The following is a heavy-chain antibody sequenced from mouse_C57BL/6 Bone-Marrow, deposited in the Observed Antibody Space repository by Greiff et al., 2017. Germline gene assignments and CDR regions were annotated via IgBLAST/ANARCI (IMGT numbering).Heavy chain of an antibody. D-gene: IGHD5-1*01. CDR1: GYTFTTYP. Sequence: QVQLQQSGAELVKPGASVKMSCKASGYTFTTYPIEWMKQNHGKSLEWIGNFHPYNDDTMYNEKFKGKATLTVEKSSKTIYLELSRLTSDDSAVYDCARSSTFFYYFDYWGEGNTLTVSS. V-gene: IGHV1-47*01. J-gene: IGHJ2*01. CDR3: ARSSTFFYYFDY. CDR2: FHPYNDDT.